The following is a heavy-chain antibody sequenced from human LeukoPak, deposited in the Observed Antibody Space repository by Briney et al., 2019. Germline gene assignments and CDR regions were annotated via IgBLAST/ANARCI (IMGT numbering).Heavy chain of an antibody. CDR3: ATPLWFGEGWFDP. CDR2: INPGSGET. V-gene: IGHV1-2*02. J-gene: IGHJ5*02. Sequence: ASVKVSCKASGYTFIGYYMHWVRQAPGQGLEYMGWINPGSGETNYALKFQGRVTMTEDTSTDTAYMELSSLRSEDTAVYYCATPLWFGEGWFDPWGQGTLVTVSS. D-gene: IGHD3-10*01. CDR1: GYTFIGYY.